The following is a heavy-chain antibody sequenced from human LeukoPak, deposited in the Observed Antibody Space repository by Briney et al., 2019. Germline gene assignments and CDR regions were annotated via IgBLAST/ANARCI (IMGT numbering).Heavy chain of an antibody. D-gene: IGHD3-10*01. Sequence: GGSLRLSCAASGFTFTSYSMSWVRQAPGKGLEWVSGTSDRGDYTYYADSVKGRFTISRDNSKNTLYLQMNSLRAEDTAIYYCAKYGSGSYYRDWGQGTLVTVSS. CDR2: TSDRGDYT. CDR3: AKYGSGSYYRD. V-gene: IGHV3-23*01. CDR1: GFTFTSYS. J-gene: IGHJ4*02.